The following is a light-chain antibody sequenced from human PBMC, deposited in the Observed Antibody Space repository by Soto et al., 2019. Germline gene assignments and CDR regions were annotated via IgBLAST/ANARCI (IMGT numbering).Light chain of an antibody. CDR3: QQSYNSPPIT. CDR2: AAS. V-gene: IGKV1-39*01. Sequence: DIQMTQSPSSLSASVGDRVIITCHASQDIKKYLNWYQQKPGKAPKLLIYAASTLQSGVPSRFRGSGYGTDFALTISSLTPEDFATYYCQQSYNSPPITFGQGTRLEIK. J-gene: IGKJ5*01. CDR1: QDIKKY.